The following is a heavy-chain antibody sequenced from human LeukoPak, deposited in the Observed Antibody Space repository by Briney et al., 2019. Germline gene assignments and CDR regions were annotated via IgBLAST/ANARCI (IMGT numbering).Heavy chain of an antibody. Sequence: KPSETLSLTCTVSGGSISSSSYYWGWIRQPPGKGLEWIGSIYYSGSTYYNYYNPSLKSRVTISVDTSKNQFSLKLTSVTASDTAVYYCARPPDPWGQGTLVTVSS. CDR3: ARPPDP. CDR2: IYYSGSTYYN. V-gene: IGHV4-39*01. J-gene: IGHJ5*02. CDR1: GGSISSSSYY.